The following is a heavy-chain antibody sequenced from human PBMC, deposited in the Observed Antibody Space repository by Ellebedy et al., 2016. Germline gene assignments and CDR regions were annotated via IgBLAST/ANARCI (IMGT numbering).Heavy chain of an antibody. CDR1: GASISRDS. Sequence: SETLSLTCTVSGASISRDSWSWIRQPPGNGLQWLGYIFYSGGTIYNPSLRSRVTISVDRSQKQVSLNLTSVTAADTAVYFCARSSISILGVTDAFDIWGQGRLVTVSS. J-gene: IGHJ3*02. V-gene: IGHV4-59*01. CDR3: ARSSISILGVTDAFDI. CDR2: IFYSGGT. D-gene: IGHD3-3*01.